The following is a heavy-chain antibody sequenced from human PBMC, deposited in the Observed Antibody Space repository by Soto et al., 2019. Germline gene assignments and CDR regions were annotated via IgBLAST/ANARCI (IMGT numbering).Heavy chain of an antibody. CDR1: GFTFSSYG. D-gene: IGHD2-2*01. J-gene: IGHJ6*02. CDR3: AKGAAIVLVPAAMNYYYGMDV. V-gene: IGHV3-30*18. CDR2: ISYDGSNK. Sequence: QVQLVESGGGVVQPGRSLRLSCAASGFTFSSYGMHWVRQAPGKGLEWVAVISYDGSNKYYADSVKGRFTISRDNSKNARYLQMNSLRAEDTAVYYCAKGAAIVLVPAAMNYYYGMDVWGQGTTVTVSS.